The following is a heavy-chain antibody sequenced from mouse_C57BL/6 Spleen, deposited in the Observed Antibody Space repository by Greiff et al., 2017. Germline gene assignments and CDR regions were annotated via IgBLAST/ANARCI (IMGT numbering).Heavy chain of an antibody. Sequence: VQLQQPGAELVKPGASVKLSCKASGYTFTSYWMHWVKQRPGKGLEWIGMIHPNSGSTNYNEKFKSKATLTVDKSSSTAYMQLSSLTSEDTAVYYCARVITTVVANYFDYWGQGTTLTVSS. CDR3: ARVITTVVANYFDY. J-gene: IGHJ2*01. D-gene: IGHD1-1*01. CDR2: IHPNSGST. V-gene: IGHV1-64*01. CDR1: GYTFTSYW.